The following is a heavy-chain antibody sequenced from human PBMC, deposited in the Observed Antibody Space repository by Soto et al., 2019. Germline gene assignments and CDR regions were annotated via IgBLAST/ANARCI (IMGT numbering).Heavy chain of an antibody. CDR2: IVPIYRTA. Sequence: QVQLVQSGPEVKKPGSSVKVSCKASGGTFSSYRINWVRQAPGQGLAWVGGIVPIYRTADYAQKFQGRVTLTADESARTAYMELRSLKSQDTAVYYCARDSGAKLSSSWGQGTLVTVSS. V-gene: IGHV1-69*01. J-gene: IGHJ4*02. CDR3: ARDSGAKLSSS. D-gene: IGHD6-13*01. CDR1: GGTFSSYR.